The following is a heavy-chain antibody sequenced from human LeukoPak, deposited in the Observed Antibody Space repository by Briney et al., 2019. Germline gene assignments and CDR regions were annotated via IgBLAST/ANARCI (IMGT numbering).Heavy chain of an antibody. J-gene: IGHJ4*02. D-gene: IGHD3-9*01. Sequence: GGSLRLTCAASGFTFSSYAMSWVRQAPGKGLEWVSAISGSGGSTYYADSVKGRFTISRDNSKNTLYLQMNSLRAEDTAVYYCAKDWYYDILTGSWSDYWGQGTLVTVSS. CDR1: GFTFSSYA. CDR3: AKDWYYDILTGSWSDY. V-gene: IGHV3-23*01. CDR2: ISGSGGST.